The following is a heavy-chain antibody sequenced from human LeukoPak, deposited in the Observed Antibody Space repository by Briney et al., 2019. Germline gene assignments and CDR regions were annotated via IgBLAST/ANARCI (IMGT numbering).Heavy chain of an antibody. CDR2: ISGSGGST. CDR3: AKDRGLCSGGSCRYYFDY. CDR1: GFTFSSYA. V-gene: IGHV3-23*01. D-gene: IGHD2-15*01. J-gene: IGHJ4*02. Sequence: PGGSLRLSCAASGFTFSSYAMSWVRQAPGKGLEWVSAISGSGGSTYYADSVKGRFTISRDNSKNTLYLQMNSLRAEDTAVYYCAKDRGLCSGGSCRYYFDYWGQGTLVTVSS.